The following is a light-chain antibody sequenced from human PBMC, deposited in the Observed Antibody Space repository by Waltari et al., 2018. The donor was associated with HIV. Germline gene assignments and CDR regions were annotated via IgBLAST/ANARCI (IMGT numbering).Light chain of an antibody. J-gene: IGLJ3*02. Sequence: QSALTQPASVSGSPGQSITISCTGTSSDVGTYNLVSWYQQHPGKAPKLMIYEVSKRPSGVSNRVSGSKYGNTASLTISGLQAEDEGDYYCCSYAGSSTWVFGGGTKLTVL. V-gene: IGLV2-23*02. CDR1: SSDVGTYNL. CDR2: EVS. CDR3: CSYAGSSTWV.